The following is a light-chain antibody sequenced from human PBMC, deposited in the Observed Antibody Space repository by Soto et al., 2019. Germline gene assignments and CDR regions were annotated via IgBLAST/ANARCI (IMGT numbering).Light chain of an antibody. CDR2: DVS. J-gene: IGKJ4*01. V-gene: IGKV1-5*01. CDR3: QQYARYPLT. Sequence: DVQMTQSPSTLSASVGDRVTITCRASQSINNLLAWYQQKPGKAPKFLIYDVSTLEGGVPSRFSGSGSGTEFTRTIRSLQPEDFALYYCQQYARYPLTFGGGTRVDIK. CDR1: QSINNL.